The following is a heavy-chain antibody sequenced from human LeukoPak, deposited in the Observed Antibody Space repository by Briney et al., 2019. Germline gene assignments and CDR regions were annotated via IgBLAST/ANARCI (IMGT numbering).Heavy chain of an antibody. CDR3: ARPPGIAAAWFDP. CDR1: GGSISSGSYN. Sequence: SETLSLTCTVSGGSISSGSYNWGWIRQPPGKGLEWIGSFDNSGSTYYNPSLKSRVTISVDTSKDQFSLKLTSVTAADTAVYYCARPPGIAAAWFDPWGQGTLVTVSS. V-gene: IGHV4-39*01. CDR2: FDNSGST. J-gene: IGHJ5*02. D-gene: IGHD6-13*01.